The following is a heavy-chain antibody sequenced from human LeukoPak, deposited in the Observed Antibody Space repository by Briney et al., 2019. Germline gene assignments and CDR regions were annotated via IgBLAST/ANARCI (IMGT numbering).Heavy chain of an antibody. CDR2: ISAYNGYT. V-gene: IGHV1-18*01. CDR3: ARSPGYCSSTSCYSTPTKD. D-gene: IGHD2-2*01. J-gene: IGHJ4*02. Sequence: GASVKVSCKASGYTFTSYGISWVRQAPGQGLGWMGWISAYNGYTNYAQKLQGRVTMTTDTSTSTAYMELRSLRSDDTAVYYCARSPGYCSSTSCYSTPTKDWGQGTLVTVSS. CDR1: GYTFTSYG.